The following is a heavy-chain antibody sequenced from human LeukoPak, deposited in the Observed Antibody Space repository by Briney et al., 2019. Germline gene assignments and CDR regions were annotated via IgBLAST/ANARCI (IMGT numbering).Heavy chain of an antibody. D-gene: IGHD2-21*02. CDR3: ARHGIECSSGDCYWAIVRY. CDR2: IYHGGST. J-gene: IGHJ4*02. V-gene: IGHV4-38-2*01. Sequence: SETLSLTCAVSGYSINSGYYWGWIRQPPGKGLEWIGSIYHGGSTYYNPSLKSRVTISLDTSKNQFSLKLTSVTAAVTAVYYCARHGIECSSGDCYWAIVRYWGQGTLVTVSS. CDR1: GYSINSGYY.